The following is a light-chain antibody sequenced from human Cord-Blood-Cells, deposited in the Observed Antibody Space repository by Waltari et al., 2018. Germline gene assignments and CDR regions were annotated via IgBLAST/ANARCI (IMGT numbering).Light chain of an antibody. J-gene: IGLJ3*02. V-gene: IGLV2-23*01. Sequence: QSALTHPAAVSRSPRQSITMSCTGPSRDVGSYNLYSWYQQHPGKAPKLMIYEGSKRPSGVSNRFSGSKSGNTASLTISGLQAEDEADYYCCSYAGSSTWVFGGGTKLTVL. CDR1: SRDVGSYNL. CDR2: EGS. CDR3: CSYAGSSTWV.